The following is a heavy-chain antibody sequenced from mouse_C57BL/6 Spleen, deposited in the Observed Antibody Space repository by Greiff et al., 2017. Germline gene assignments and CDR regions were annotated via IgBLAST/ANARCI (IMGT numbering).Heavy chain of an antibody. V-gene: IGHV1-26*01. D-gene: IGHD1-1*01. CDR3: ARWDSSGDYYARDY. J-gene: IGHJ4*01. Sequence: EVQLQQSGPELVKPGASVKISCKASGYTFTDYYMNWVKQSNGKSLEWIGDINPNNGGTSYNQKFKGKATLTVDKSSSTAYMELRSLTSEGSAVYYCARWDSSGDYYARDYWGQGTSVTVSS. CDR1: GYTFTDYY. CDR2: INPNNGGT.